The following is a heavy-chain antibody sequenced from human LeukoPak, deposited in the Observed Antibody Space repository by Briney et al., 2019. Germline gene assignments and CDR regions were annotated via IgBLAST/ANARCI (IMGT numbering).Heavy chain of an antibody. CDR2: IIPIFGTA. CDR3: ARGYPLDWNYLDY. D-gene: IGHD3/OR15-3a*01. CDR1: GGTFSSYA. V-gene: IGHV1-69*05. Sequence: ASVKVSCKASGGTFSSYAISWVRQAPGQGLEWTGGIIPIFGTANYAQKFQGRVTITTDESTSTAYMELSSLRSEDTAVYYCARGYPLDWNYLDYWGQGTLVTVSS. J-gene: IGHJ4*02.